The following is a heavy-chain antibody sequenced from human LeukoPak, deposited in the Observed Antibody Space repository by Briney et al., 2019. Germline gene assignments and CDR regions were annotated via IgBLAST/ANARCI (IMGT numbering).Heavy chain of an antibody. J-gene: IGHJ4*02. Sequence: GGSLRLSCAASGFTFSTYAVNWVRQAPGKGLEWVSAITGSGGATYYADSVKGRFTISRDNSKNTLYMQMNSLRAEDTAVYYCAKSMIKGVSGDYWGQGTLVTVSS. D-gene: IGHD3-22*01. CDR1: GFTFSTYA. V-gene: IGHV3-23*01. CDR2: ITGSGGAT. CDR3: AKSMIKGVSGDY.